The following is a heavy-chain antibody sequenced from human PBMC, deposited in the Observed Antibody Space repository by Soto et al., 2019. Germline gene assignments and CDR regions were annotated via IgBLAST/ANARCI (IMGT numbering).Heavy chain of an antibody. J-gene: IGHJ4*02. CDR1: GFAFNNYG. Sequence: GESLKISCTVSGFAFNNYGINWVRQAPGKGLEWVSSISKSDYTYYSDSVKGRFAISRDNAKSSVSLQMNTLRVEDTAVYYCAREDSIIIPAVSDFWGQGTLVTVSS. CDR3: AREDSIIIPAVSDF. D-gene: IGHD2-2*01. CDR2: ISKSDYT. V-gene: IGHV3-21*01.